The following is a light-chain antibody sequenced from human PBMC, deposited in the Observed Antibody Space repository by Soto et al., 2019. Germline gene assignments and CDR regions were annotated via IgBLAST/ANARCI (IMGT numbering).Light chain of an antibody. V-gene: IGKV1-5*01. CDR2: DAS. Sequence: DIQMTQSPSTLSASVGDRVTITCRASQTITTWLAWFQQKPGKAPKLLIYDASSLESGVPSRFSGSGSGTEFTLTISSLQPDDFAVYYCQQYCSNVLTFGGGTKVEIK. CDR1: QTITTW. CDR3: QQYCSNVLT. J-gene: IGKJ4*01.